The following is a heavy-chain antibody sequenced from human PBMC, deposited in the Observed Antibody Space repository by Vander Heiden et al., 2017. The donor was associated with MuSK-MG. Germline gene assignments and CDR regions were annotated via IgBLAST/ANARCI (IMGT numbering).Heavy chain of an antibody. CDR2: IYSGGST. J-gene: IGHJ3*02. Sequence: EVQLVESGGGLIQPGGSLRLSCAASGFTVSSNYMSWVRQAPGKGLEWVSVIYSGGSTYYADAVKGRFTISRDNSKNTLYLQMNSMRAEDTAVYYCARAGDYYGVAFDIWGQGTMVTVSS. D-gene: IGHD3-10*01. V-gene: IGHV3-53*01. CDR3: ARAGDYYGVAFDI. CDR1: GFTVSSNY.